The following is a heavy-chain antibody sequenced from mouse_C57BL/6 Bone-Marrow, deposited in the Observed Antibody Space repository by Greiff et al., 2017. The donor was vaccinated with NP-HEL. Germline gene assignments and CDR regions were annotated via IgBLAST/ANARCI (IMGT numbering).Heavy chain of an antibody. J-gene: IGHJ3*01. CDR2: IDPANGNT. CDR1: GFNIKNTY. CDR3: ARPHYYGSSYDGFAY. Sequence: VQLQQSVAELVRPGASVKLSCTASGFNIKNTYMHWVKQRPEQGLEWIGRIDPANGNTKYAPKFQGKATITAHTSANTAYMQLSSLTSKDTAIYYCARPHYYGSSYDGFAYWGQGTLVTVSA. D-gene: IGHD1-1*01. V-gene: IGHV14-3*01.